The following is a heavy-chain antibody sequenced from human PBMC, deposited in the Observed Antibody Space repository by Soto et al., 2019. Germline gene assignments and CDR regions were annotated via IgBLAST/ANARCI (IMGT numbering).Heavy chain of an antibody. D-gene: IGHD3-10*01. V-gene: IGHV4-34*01. CDR2: INHSGST. CDR3: ARGRGSGSPQGYYYYGMDV. CDR1: GGSFSGYY. J-gene: IGHJ6*02. Sequence: SETLSRTCAVYGGSFSGYYWSWIRQSPGKGLEWIGEINHSGSTNYNPSLKSRVTISVDTSKNQFSLKLSSVTAADTAVYYCARGRGSGSPQGYYYYGMDVWGQGTTVT.